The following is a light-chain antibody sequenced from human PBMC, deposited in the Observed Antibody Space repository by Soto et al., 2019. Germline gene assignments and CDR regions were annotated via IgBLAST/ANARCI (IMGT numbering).Light chain of an antibody. CDR2: GAS. V-gene: IGKV3-15*01. CDR1: QSVRSN. CDR3: QQYNDWPGT. J-gene: IGKJ2*01. Sequence: EIVMTQSPGTLSVSPGERATLSCRASQSVRSNLAWYQQKPGQAPRLLIYGASTRATGIPARFSGSGSGTRLTLTISSLQSEDFAVYYCQQYNDWPGTFGQGTTLEVK.